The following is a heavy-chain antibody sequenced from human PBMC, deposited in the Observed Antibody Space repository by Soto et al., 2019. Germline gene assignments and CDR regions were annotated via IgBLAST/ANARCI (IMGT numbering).Heavy chain of an antibody. V-gene: IGHV4-34*01. CDR1: GGSFSGYY. J-gene: IGHJ5*02. D-gene: IGHD2-2*01. Sequence: QVQLQQWGAGLLKPSETLSLTCAVYGGSFSGYYWSWIRQPPGKGLEWIGEINHSGSTNYNPSLKRRVTISVDTSKNQFSLKLSSVTAADTAVYYCARGGGCSSTSCARRRGFDPWGQGTLVTVSS. CDR3: ARGGGCSSTSCARRRGFDP. CDR2: INHSGST.